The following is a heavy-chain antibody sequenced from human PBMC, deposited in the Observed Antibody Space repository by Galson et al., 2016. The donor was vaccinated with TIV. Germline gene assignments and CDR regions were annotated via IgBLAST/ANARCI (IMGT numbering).Heavy chain of an antibody. V-gene: IGHV1-69*02. Sequence: SVKVSCKASGSIFSSYTIFWVRQAPGQGLEWMGRIIPIIGMTNYAQKFQGRVTITADTSTNTAYMELGSLRSEDTAIYYCARAGVGAARDGGDYWGQGNLVSVSS. CDR2: IIPIIGMT. CDR1: GSIFSSYT. D-gene: IGHD6-6*01. J-gene: IGHJ4*02. CDR3: ARAGVGAARDGGDY.